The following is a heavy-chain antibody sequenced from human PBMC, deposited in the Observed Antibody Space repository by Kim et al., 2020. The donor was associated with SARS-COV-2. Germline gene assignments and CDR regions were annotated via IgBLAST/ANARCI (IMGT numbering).Heavy chain of an antibody. CDR2: ISAYNGNT. CDR3: ARVPDTYYYDSSGYYYSDY. CDR1: GYTFTSYG. Sequence: ASVKVSCKASGYTFTSYGISWVRQAPGQGLEWMGWISAYNGNTNYAQKLQGRVTMTTDTSTSTAYMELRSLRSDDTAVYYCARVPDTYYYDSSGYYYSDYWGQGTLVTFSS. D-gene: IGHD3-22*01. V-gene: IGHV1-18*01. J-gene: IGHJ4*02.